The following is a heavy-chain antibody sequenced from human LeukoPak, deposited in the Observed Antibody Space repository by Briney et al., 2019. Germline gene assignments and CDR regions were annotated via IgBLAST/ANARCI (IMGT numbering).Heavy chain of an antibody. CDR3: ARGEVLDCSRTSCYRPPYYYYRDV. CDR1: GGSVRSGGYY. Sequence: SETLSLTCTVSGGSVRSGGYYWSWIRQHPGKGLEWIGDIYYSGSTRYNPSLKSRVTLSVDTSRNQFSLKLSSVTAADTAVYYCARGEVLDCSRTSCYRPPYYYYRDVWGKGTTVTVSS. D-gene: IGHD2-2*02. V-gene: IGHV4-31*03. CDR2: IYYSGST. J-gene: IGHJ6*03.